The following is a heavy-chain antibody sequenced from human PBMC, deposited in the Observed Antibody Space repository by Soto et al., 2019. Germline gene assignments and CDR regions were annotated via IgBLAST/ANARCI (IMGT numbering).Heavy chain of an antibody. Sequence: QVQLVESGGGVVQPGRSLGLSCAASGFTFSSYGMHWVRQAPGKGLEWVAVIWYDGSNKYYADSVKGRFTISRDNSKNTLYLQMNSLRAEDTAVYYCARDGMTTVTTYGSYWYFDLWGRGTLVTVSS. CDR1: GFTFSSYG. J-gene: IGHJ2*01. CDR3: ARDGMTTVTTYGSYWYFDL. D-gene: IGHD4-17*01. CDR2: IWYDGSNK. V-gene: IGHV3-33*01.